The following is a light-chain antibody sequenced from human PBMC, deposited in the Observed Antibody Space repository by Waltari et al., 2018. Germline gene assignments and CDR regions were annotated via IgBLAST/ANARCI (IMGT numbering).Light chain of an antibody. CDR2: DAS. V-gene: IGKV3-15*01. J-gene: IGKJ4*01. Sequence: EIVMTQSPATPSVSPGERATLSCRASQSVSSNLAWYQQRPGQAPRLLIYDASTRATGIPARFSGSVSGTEFTLTISSLQSEDFAVYYCQQYNSWPPLTFGGGTKVEIK. CDR3: QQYNSWPPLT. CDR1: QSVSSN.